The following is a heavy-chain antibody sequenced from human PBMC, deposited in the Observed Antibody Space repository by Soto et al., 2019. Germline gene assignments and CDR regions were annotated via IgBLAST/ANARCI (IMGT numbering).Heavy chain of an antibody. D-gene: IGHD2-15*01. CDR2: ISGDASRL. CDR1: GFTFSAYA. J-gene: IGHJ5*02. V-gene: IGHV3-23*01. Sequence: GGSLRLFCAASGFTFSAYAMTWVRQAPGKGLEWVSAISGDASRLYYADSVKGRFTISRDNSKNTVFLQMNSLKVEDTALYYCAKRGGPVVQAAFWFDPWGQGTPVTVSS. CDR3: AKRGGPVVQAAFWFDP.